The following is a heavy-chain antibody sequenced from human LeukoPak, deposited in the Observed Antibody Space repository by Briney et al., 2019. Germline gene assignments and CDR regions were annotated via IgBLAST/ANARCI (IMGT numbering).Heavy chain of an antibody. CDR2: IFPIFGTA. CDR3: ARAILRGDYYYYMDV. Sequence: GASVKVSCKASGGTFSSYAISWVRQAPGQGLEWMGGIFPIFGTANYAQKFQGRVTITADESTSTAYMELSSLRSEDTAVYYCARAILRGDYYYYMDVWGKGTTVTISS. CDR1: GGTFSSYA. J-gene: IGHJ6*03. D-gene: IGHD2/OR15-2a*01. V-gene: IGHV1-69*13.